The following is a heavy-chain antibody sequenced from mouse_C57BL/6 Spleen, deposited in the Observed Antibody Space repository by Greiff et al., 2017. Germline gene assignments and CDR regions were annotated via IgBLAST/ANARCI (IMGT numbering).Heavy chain of an antibody. J-gene: IGHJ4*01. CDR2: IYPGSGST. CDR1: GYTFTSYW. V-gene: IGHV1-55*01. Sequence: QVQLQQPGAELVKPGASVKMSCKASGYTFTSYWITWVKQRPGQGLEWIGDIYPGSGSTNYNEKFKSKATLTVDTSSSTAYRQLSSLTSEDSAVYYCARLVSYYGNYDYAMDYWGQGTSVTVSS. CDR3: ARLVSYYGNYDYAMDY. D-gene: IGHD2-1*01.